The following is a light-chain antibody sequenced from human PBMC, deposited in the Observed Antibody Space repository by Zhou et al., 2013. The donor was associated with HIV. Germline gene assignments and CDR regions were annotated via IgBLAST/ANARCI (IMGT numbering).Light chain of an antibody. CDR3: QQANSFPIT. CDR1: QRVSGDY. J-gene: IGKJ5*01. CDR2: DSS. V-gene: IGKV3D-20*02. Sequence: EIVLTQSPATLSLSPGERATLSCRASQRVSGDYLAWYQQRPGQAPRLLISDSSTRITGTPDRFRGSGSGADFTLTISRLEAEDFATYYCQQANSFPITFGQGTRLEIK.